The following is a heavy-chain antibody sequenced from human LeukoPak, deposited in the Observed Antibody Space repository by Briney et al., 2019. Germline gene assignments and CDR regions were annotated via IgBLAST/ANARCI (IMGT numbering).Heavy chain of an antibody. CDR2: ISSSGSTI. D-gene: IGHD2-21*02. J-gene: IGHJ4*02. CDR1: GFTFSGYE. CDR3: AREVTAGDY. V-gene: IGHV3-48*03. Sequence: GGSLRLSCAASGFTFSGYEMNWVRQAPGKGLEWVSYISSSGSTIYYADSVKGRFTISRDNAKNSLYLQLNSLRTEDTALYYCAREVTAGDYWGQGTLVTVSS.